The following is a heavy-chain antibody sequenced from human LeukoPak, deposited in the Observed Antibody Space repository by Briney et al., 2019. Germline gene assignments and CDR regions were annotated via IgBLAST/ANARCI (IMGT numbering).Heavy chain of an antibody. CDR3: ARVGNYYGSGSQKYFQH. V-gene: IGHV3-66*01. D-gene: IGHD3-10*01. CDR1: GFTFSSYW. Sequence: GGSLRLSCAASGFTFSSYWMSWVRQAPGKGLEWVSVIYSDGSTSYADSVKGRFTISRDNSKNTLYLQMNSLRAEDTAVYYCARVGNYYGSGSQKYFQHWGQGTLVTVSS. J-gene: IGHJ1*01. CDR2: IYSDGST.